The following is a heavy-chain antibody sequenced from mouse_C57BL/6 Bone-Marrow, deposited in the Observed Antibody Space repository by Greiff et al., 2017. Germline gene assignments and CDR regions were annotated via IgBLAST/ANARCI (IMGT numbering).Heavy chain of an antibody. D-gene: IGHD2-2*01. CDR1: GFTFTDYY. J-gene: IGHJ4*01. Sequence: DVKLVESGGGLVQPGGSLSLSCAASGFTFTDYYMSWVRQPPGKALEWLGFIRNKANGYTTEYSASVKGRFTISRDNSQSILYLQMKALRAEDSATYYGARYSRGIWLRRPYYAMDYWGQGTSVTVSS. CDR3: ARYSRGIWLRRPYYAMDY. V-gene: IGHV7-3*01. CDR2: IRNKANGYTT.